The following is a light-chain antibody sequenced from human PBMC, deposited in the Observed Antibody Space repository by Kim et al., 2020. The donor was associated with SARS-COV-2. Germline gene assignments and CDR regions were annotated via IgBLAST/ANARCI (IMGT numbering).Light chain of an antibody. Sequence: GPGVTISCSGVSSTIGSNPVVWYQQVPGTAPKLLIYNSYQRPSAVPDRFSGSKSGTSVSLAISGLQSEDEADYYCATWDDSLHGLVFGGGTQLTVL. V-gene: IGLV1-44*01. CDR1: SSTIGSNP. CDR2: NSY. J-gene: IGLJ2*01. CDR3: ATWDDSLHGLV.